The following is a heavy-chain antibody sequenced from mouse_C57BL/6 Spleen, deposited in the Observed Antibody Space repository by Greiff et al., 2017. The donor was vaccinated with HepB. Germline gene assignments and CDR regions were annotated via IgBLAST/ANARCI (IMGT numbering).Heavy chain of an antibody. V-gene: IGHV1-42*01. J-gene: IGHJ1*03. Sequence: EVQLQESGPELVKPGASVKISCKASGYSFTGYYMNWVKQSPEKSLEWIGEINPSTGGTTYNQKFKAKATLTVDKSSSTAYMQLKSLTSEDSAVYYCARRTTVPYFDVWGTGTTVTVSS. CDR1: GYSFTGYY. CDR3: ARRTTVPYFDV. CDR2: INPSTGGT. D-gene: IGHD1-1*01.